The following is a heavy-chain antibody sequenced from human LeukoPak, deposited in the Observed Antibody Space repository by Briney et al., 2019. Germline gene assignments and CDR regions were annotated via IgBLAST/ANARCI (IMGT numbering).Heavy chain of an antibody. Sequence: GGSLRVSCAASGFTFDDYAMHWVRQAPGKGLEWVSGISWNSGSIGYADSVKGQFTISRDNAKNSVYLQMNSLTPEDTAMYYCASRRSGWPNDAFDIWGQGTMVTVTS. J-gene: IGHJ3*02. V-gene: IGHV3-9*01. CDR1: GFTFDDYA. CDR3: ASRRSGWPNDAFDI. D-gene: IGHD6-19*01. CDR2: ISWNSGSI.